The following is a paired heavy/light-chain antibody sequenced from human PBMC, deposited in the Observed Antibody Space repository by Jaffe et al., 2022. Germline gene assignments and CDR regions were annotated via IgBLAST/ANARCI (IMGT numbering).Heavy chain of an antibody. CDR1: GFTFSNAW. CDR2: IKRTIDGGTT. J-gene: IGHJ4*02. V-gene: IGHV3-15*02. CDR3: TTEPNGYRFFDY. D-gene: IGHD3-22*01. Sequence: EVQLVESGGALVEAGGSLRLSCAASGFTFSNAWMSWVRQAPGKGLEWVGHIKRTIDGGTTDYAAPVKGRFTISRDDSENTVYLQMNSLKTEDTAVYYCTTEPNGYRFFDYWGQGALVTVSS.
Light chain of an antibody. CDR2: DTS. J-gene: IGLJ2*01. V-gene: IGLV7-46*01. CDR1: TGAVTSGHY. CDR3: LVSCSGGRPV. Sequence: QAVVTQEPSLTVSPGGTVTLTCGSSTGAVTSGHYPYWFQQKPGQAPRTLIYDTSNRHSWTPARFSGSLLGGKAALTLSGAQPEDEADYYCLVSCSGGRPVFGGGTKLTVL.